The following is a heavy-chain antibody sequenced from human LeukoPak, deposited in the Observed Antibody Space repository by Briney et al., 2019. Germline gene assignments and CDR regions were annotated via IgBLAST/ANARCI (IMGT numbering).Heavy chain of an antibody. CDR1: GASFSSSTYY. CDR2: IYYSGST. CDR3: ARHAGGISATGTRPFDY. D-gene: IGHD6-13*01. Sequence: SETLSLTCTVSGASFSSSTYYWGWIRQPPGKGLEWIGSIYYSGSTYYNPSLKSRVTMSVDTSENQFSLKLSSVTAADTAVYYCARHAGGISATGTRPFDYWGQGTLVTVSS. J-gene: IGHJ4*02. V-gene: IGHV4-39*01.